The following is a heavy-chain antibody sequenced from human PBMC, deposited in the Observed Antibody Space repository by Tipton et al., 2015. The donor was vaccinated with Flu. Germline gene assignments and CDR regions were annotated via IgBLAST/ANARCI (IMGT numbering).Heavy chain of an antibody. CDR2: IHRTGSA. CDR1: GDSIGSGYY. V-gene: IGHV4-38-2*02. D-gene: IGHD3-10*01. Sequence: TLSLTCSVSGDSIGSGYYWGWIRQPPGQGLEWLGNIHRTGSAKYNPSLQSRITMSVDTSKNQFSLKLNSVTAADTAVYYCARDQGFGAGLTYDYYVIDIWGQGTTVTVSS. J-gene: IGHJ6*02. CDR3: ARDQGFGAGLTYDYYVIDI.